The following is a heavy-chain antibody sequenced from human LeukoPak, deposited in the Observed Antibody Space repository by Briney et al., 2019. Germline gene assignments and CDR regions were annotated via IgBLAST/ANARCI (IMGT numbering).Heavy chain of an antibody. CDR2: XXXXXGST. V-gene: IGHV3-23*01. Sequence: SXXASXFTFSSYAMSWVRQAPGKGLEWVSXXXXXXGSTYYADSVKGRFTISRDNSKNTLYLQMNSLSAGDTAVYYCARVGSGPRVLEWFRRHPNFFDYWGQGTLVTVSS. CDR1: XFTFSSYA. J-gene: IGHJ4*02. D-gene: IGHD3-3*01. CDR3: ARVGSGPRVLEWFRRHPNFFDY.